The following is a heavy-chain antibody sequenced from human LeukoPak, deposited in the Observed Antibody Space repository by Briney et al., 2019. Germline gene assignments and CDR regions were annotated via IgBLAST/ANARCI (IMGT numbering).Heavy chain of an antibody. CDR1: GFTFSSYA. J-gene: IGHJ3*02. V-gene: IGHV3-30*04. Sequence: GGSLRLSCAASGFTFSSYAMHWVRQAPGKGLEWVAVISYDGSNKYYADSVKGRFTISRDNAKNPLYLQMHSLRAEDTALYYSVREYCSGGSCSDAFDIWGQGTMVTVSS. D-gene: IGHD2-15*01. CDR2: ISYDGSNK. CDR3: VREYCSGGSCSDAFDI.